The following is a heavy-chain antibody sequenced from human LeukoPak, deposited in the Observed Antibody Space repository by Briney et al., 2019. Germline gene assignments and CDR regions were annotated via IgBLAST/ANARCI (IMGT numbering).Heavy chain of an antibody. CDR3: AREATTWGANFDY. CDR2: IIPIFGTA. J-gene: IGHJ4*02. Sequence: ASVKVSCKASGGTFSSYAISWVRQAPGQGLEWMGGIIPIFGTANYAQKFQGRVTITANKSTSTAYMELSSLRSEDTAVYYCAREATTWGANFDYWGQGTLVTVSS. CDR1: GGTFSSYA. D-gene: IGHD1-26*01. V-gene: IGHV1-69*06.